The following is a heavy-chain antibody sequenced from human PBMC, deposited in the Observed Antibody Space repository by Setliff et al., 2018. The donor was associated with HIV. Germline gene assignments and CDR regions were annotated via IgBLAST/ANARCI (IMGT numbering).Heavy chain of an antibody. CDR3: ARQSTMAAAAFDI. CDR1: GGSLSGHF. Sequence: PSETLSLTCAVYGGSLSGHFWSWIRQPPGKGLEWIGEINRSGSTNYNSSLKSRVTMSVDTSKRQFSLKLASVTAADTAIYYCARQSTMAAAAFDIWGQGTMVTVSS. V-gene: IGHV4-34*01. D-gene: IGHD6-13*01. CDR2: INRSGST. J-gene: IGHJ3*02.